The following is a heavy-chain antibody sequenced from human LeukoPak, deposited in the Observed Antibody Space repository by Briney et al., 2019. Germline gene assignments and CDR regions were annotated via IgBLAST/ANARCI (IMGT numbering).Heavy chain of an antibody. CDR2: ISSSSSTI. CDR3: ARGGYSGSYHGTVSDY. D-gene: IGHD1-26*01. CDR1: GFTFSSYG. Sequence: GGSLRLSCAASGFTFSSYGMNWVRQAPGKGLEWVSYISSSSSTIYYADSVKGRFTISRDNAKNSLYLQMNSLRAEDTAVYYCARGGYSGSYHGTVSDYWGQGTLVTVSS. V-gene: IGHV3-48*04. J-gene: IGHJ4*02.